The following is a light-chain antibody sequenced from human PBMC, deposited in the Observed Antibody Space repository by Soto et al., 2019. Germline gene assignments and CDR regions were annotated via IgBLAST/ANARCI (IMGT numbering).Light chain of an antibody. CDR1: TGDVGGYKY. J-gene: IGLJ3*02. CDR3: SSYKGSSTV. V-gene: IGLV2-14*03. CDR2: GVS. Sequence: QSALTQPASVSGSPGPSIAISCTGSTGDVGGYKYVSWYQQHPGKAPKLLIFGVSNRPSGVSNRFSGSKSGNTASLTISGLQAEDEADYYCSSYKGSSTVFGGGTKLTVL.